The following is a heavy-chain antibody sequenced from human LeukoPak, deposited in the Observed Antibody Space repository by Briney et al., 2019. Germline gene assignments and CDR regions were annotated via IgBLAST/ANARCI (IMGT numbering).Heavy chain of an antibody. V-gene: IGHV3-23*01. Sequence: GGSLRLSCAASGFTFSSYAMSWVRQAPGKGLEWVSSISGSGGSTYYADSVKGRFTISRDDSKNTLYLQMNSLRAEDTAVYYCAKSARFDWYIDYWGQGTLVTVSS. CDR1: GFTFSSYA. J-gene: IGHJ4*02. D-gene: IGHD3-9*01. CDR2: ISGSGGST. CDR3: AKSARFDWYIDY.